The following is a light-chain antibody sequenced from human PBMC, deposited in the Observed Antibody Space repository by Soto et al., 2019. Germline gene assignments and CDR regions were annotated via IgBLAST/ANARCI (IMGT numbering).Light chain of an antibody. Sequence: QPVLTQPRSVSGSPGQSVTISCTGTSSDVGGYNYVSWYQQHPGKAPKLMIYDVSKRPSGVPDRFSGSKSGNTASLTISGLQAEDEADYYCCSYAGSYTLVFGGGTQLTVL. CDR1: SSDVGGYNY. V-gene: IGLV2-11*01. CDR2: DVS. CDR3: CSYAGSYTLV. J-gene: IGLJ2*01.